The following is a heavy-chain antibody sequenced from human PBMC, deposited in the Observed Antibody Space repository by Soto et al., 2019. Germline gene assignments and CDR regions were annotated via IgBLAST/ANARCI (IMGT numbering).Heavy chain of an antibody. CDR2: IKQDGREK. CDR3: ASVRARPQTYYYYYMDV. D-gene: IGHD6-6*01. CDR1: GFTFSSYW. V-gene: IGHV3-7*01. J-gene: IGHJ6*03. Sequence: EVQLVESGGGLVQPGGSLRLSCAASGFTFSSYWMSWVRQAPGKGLEWVANIKQDGREKYYVDSVKGRFTISRDNAKNSLYLQMNGLRAEDTAVYYCASVRARPQTYYYYYMDVWDKGTTVTVSS.